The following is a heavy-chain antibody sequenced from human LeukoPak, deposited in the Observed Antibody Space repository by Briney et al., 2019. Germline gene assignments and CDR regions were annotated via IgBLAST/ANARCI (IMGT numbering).Heavy chain of an antibody. V-gene: IGHV4-34*01. Sequence: PSEPLSLTCAVYGGSFSGYYWSWIRQPPGKGLEWIGEINHSGSTNYNPSLKSRVTISLDTSKNQFSLKLSSVTAADTAVYYCARVRGYCSGGSCLLYYFDYWGQGTLVTVS. CDR2: INHSGST. J-gene: IGHJ4*02. D-gene: IGHD2-15*01. CDR1: GGSFSGYY. CDR3: ARVRGYCSGGSCLLYYFDY.